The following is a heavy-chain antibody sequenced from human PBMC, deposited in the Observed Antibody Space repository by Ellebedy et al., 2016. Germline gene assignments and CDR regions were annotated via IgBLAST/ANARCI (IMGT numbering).Heavy chain of an antibody. CDR1: GGSITSGDYY. CDR3: ARVNVLMLYPSFDV. J-gene: IGHJ6*01. CDR2: IYYSGNT. D-gene: IGHD2-8*01. V-gene: IGHV4-30-4*01. Sequence: SETLSLTCTVSGGSITSGDYYWSWIRQPPGTGLEWLGYIYYSGNTYYNPSLKSRVTISVDTSKNQFSLKLSSVTAADTAVYYCARVNVLMLYPSFDVWGQGTTVTVSS.